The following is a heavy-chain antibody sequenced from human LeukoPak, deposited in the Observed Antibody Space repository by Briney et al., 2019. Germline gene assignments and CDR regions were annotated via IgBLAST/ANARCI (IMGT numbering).Heavy chain of an antibody. J-gene: IGHJ6*03. CDR1: GFTFSSYA. D-gene: IGHD6-13*01. Sequence: GGSLRLSCAASGFTFSSYAMSWVRQAPGKGLEWVSAISGSGGSTYYADSVKGRFTISRDNSKNTLYLQMNSLRAEDTAVYYCARAPKPPYSSSWYVKLYYMDVWGKGTTVTVSS. V-gene: IGHV3-23*01. CDR3: ARAPKPPYSSSWYVKLYYMDV. CDR2: ISGSGGST.